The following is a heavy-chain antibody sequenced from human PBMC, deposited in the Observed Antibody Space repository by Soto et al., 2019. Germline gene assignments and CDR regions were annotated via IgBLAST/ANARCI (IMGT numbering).Heavy chain of an antibody. Sequence: VGSLRLSCAASGFTVNSNRMSWVRQAPGKGLEWVAVIWYDGSNKWYADSVKGRFTISRDNSKNTLYLQMNSLRAEDTAVYSCARDRGYSGYDSPRYYYGMDVWGQGTTVTVSS. CDR2: IWYDGSNK. J-gene: IGHJ6*02. CDR1: GFTVNSNR. V-gene: IGHV3-33*08. CDR3: ARDRGYSGYDSPRYYYGMDV. D-gene: IGHD5-12*01.